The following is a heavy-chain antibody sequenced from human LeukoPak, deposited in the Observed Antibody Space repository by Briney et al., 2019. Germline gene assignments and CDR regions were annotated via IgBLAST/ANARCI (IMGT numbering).Heavy chain of an antibody. CDR2: INPNSGGT. J-gene: IGHJ4*02. CDR1: GYTFTGYY. Sequence: GASVKVSCKASGYTFTGYYMHWVRQAPGQGLEWMGRINPNSGGTNYAQKFQGRVTMTRDTSISTAYMELSRLRSDDTAVYYCARSYCSSTSCYTGYWGQGTLVTVSS. CDR3: ARSYCSSTSCYTGY. D-gene: IGHD2-2*02. V-gene: IGHV1-2*06.